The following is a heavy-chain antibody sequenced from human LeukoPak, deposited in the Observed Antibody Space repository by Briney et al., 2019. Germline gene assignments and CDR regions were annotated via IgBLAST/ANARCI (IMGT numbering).Heavy chain of an antibody. V-gene: IGHV3-11*01. CDR1: GFTVRSNY. CDR2: ITNSGYTM. D-gene: IGHD6-13*01. CDR3: ARSRARIAAAVYYFDY. Sequence: GGSLRLSCAVFGFTVRSNYMSWVRQAPGKGLEWVSYITNSGYTMYYADSVRGRFTISKDNAKNSLYLHMSGLRAEDTAVYYCARSRARIAAAVYYFDYWGQGTPVTVSS. J-gene: IGHJ4*02.